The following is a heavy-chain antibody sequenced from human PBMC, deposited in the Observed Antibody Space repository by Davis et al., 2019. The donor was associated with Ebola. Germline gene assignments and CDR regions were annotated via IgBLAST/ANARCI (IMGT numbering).Heavy chain of an antibody. D-gene: IGHD3-10*01. CDR2: IYPGDSDT. CDR1: GVTVNYYW. J-gene: IGHJ2*01. CDR3: YTQGRAGFDI. Sequence: GESLKISCKASGVTVNYYWIAWARQMPGKGLEWMGVIYPGDSDTRYSPSFQGQVTISAYKSISTTYLQWSSLRASDTAMYYCYTQGRAGFDIWGRGTLVSVSS. V-gene: IGHV5-51*01.